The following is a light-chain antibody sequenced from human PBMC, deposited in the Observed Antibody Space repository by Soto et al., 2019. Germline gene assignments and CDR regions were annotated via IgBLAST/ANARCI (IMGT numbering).Light chain of an antibody. V-gene: IGKV3-20*01. CDR2: GAS. CDR3: QQYGPSPMYT. J-gene: IGKJ2*01. CDR1: QTVSSSY. Sequence: EIVLTQSPGTLSLSPGERATLSCRASQTVSSSYLAWYQQKPGQAPRLLIYGASTRATGIPGRFSGSASGNDFTLTLSRLEPEDFAVYYCQQYGPSPMYTFGQGTNLEIK.